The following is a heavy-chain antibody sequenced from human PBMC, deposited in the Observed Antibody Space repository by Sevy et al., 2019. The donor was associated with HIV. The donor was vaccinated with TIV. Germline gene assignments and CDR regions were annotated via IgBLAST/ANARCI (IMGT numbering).Heavy chain of an antibody. CDR2: ISGSGGST. J-gene: IGHJ5*02. Sequence: GGSLRLSCAASGFTFSSYAMSWVRQAPGKGLEWVSAISGSGGSTYYAHSVKGRFTISRDNSKNTLYLQMNSLRAEDTAVYYCAKGSDIVVVPAANEDWFDPWGQGTLVTVSS. D-gene: IGHD2-2*01. V-gene: IGHV3-23*01. CDR3: AKGSDIVVVPAANEDWFDP. CDR1: GFTFSSYA.